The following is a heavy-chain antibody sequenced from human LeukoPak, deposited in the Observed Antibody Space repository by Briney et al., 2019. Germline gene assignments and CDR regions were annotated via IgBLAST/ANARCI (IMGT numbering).Heavy chain of an antibody. CDR1: GFTFSSYE. CDR2: ISSSSSTI. Sequence: GGSLRLSCAASGFTFSSYEMNWVRQAPGKGLEWVSYISSSSSTIYYADSVKGRFTISRDNAKNSLYLQMNSLRAEDTAVYYCARDLVVGATIDAFDIWGQGTMVTVSS. V-gene: IGHV3-48*01. CDR3: ARDLVVGATIDAFDI. J-gene: IGHJ3*02. D-gene: IGHD1-26*01.